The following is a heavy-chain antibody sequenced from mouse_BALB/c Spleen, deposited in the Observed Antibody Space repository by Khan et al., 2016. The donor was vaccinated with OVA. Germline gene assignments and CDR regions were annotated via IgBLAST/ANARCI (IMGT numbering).Heavy chain of an antibody. CDR1: GYSITSGYG. V-gene: IGHV3-1*02. J-gene: IGHJ2*01. Sequence: EVQLQESGPGLVKPSQSLSLTCTVTGYSITSGYGWNWIRQFPGNKLEWMGYIRYSGSTNYNPSLKSRISFTRDTSKNQFFLQLNSVTTEDTATYYCARTARIKYWGQGTTLTVSS. CDR3: ARTARIKY. CDR2: IRYSGST. D-gene: IGHD1-2*01.